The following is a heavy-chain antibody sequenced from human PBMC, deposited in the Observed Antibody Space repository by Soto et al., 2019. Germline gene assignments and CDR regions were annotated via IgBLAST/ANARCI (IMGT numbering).Heavy chain of an antibody. CDR3: ATGFRGPAAMYDAFDI. CDR1: GYTLTELS. J-gene: IGHJ3*02. D-gene: IGHD2-2*01. CDR2: FDPEDGET. V-gene: IGHV1-24*01. Sequence: ASVKVSCKVSGYTLTELSMHWVRQAPGKGLEWMGGFDPEDGETIYAQKFQGRVTMTEDTSTDTAYMELSSLRSEDTAVYYCATGFRGPAAMYDAFDIWGQGTMVTVSS.